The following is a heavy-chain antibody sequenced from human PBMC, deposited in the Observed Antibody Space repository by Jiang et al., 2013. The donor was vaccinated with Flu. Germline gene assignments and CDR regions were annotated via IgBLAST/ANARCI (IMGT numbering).Heavy chain of an antibody. D-gene: IGHD2-21*02. J-gene: IGHJ3*02. CDR3: ARDSPVTGNTFDI. CDR1: GGSISRSNW. Sequence: LLKPSETLSLTCAVSGGSISRSNWWSWVRQPPGKGLEWIGQIYHSGNTNYNPSLKSRVTISVDNSKNQFSLKLTSVTAADTAVYYCARDSPVTGNTFDIWGQGTMVTVSS. V-gene: IGHV4-4*02. CDR2: IYHSGNT.